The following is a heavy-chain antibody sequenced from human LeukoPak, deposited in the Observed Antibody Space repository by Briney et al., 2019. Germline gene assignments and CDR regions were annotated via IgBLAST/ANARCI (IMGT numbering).Heavy chain of an antibody. CDR1: GFTFSNYA. V-gene: IGHV3-23*01. J-gene: IGHJ4*02. CDR3: VKSREASIWYSLGDY. CDR2: ISNTGERT. D-gene: IGHD2-21*02. Sequence: GGSLRLSCAASGFTFSNYAMTWVRQAPRKGLEWVSSISNTGERTYYADSVKGRFTILRDNSKNTVFLEMNTLRADDTALYHCVKSREASIWYSLGDYWGQGSLVTVS.